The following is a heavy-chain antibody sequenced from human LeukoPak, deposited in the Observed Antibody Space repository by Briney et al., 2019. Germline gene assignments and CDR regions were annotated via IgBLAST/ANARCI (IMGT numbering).Heavy chain of an antibody. J-gene: IGHJ6*02. V-gene: IGHV4-34*01. CDR3: ARDLGQYYDFWSGRDPYYYGMDV. CDR2: INHSGST. CDR1: GGSFSGYY. D-gene: IGHD3-3*01. Sequence: PSETLSLTCAVYGGSFSGYYWSWIRQPPGKGLEWIGEINHSGSTNYNPSLKSRVTISVDTSKNQFSLKLSSVTAADTAVYYCARDLGQYYDFWSGRDPYYYGMDVWGQGTTVTVSS.